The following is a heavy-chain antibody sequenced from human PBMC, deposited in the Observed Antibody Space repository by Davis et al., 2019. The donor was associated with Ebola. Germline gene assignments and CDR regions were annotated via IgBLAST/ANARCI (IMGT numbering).Heavy chain of an antibody. CDR3: ARATFGYNSGWYADY. J-gene: IGHJ4*02. V-gene: IGHV1-2*06. CDR1: GYTFTGYT. D-gene: IGHD6-19*01. CDR2: INPNSGDT. Sequence: ASVKVSCKASGYTFTGYTLHWVRQAPGQGLERMGQINPNSGDTNYAEKFQGRVTITTDTSASTAYLDLSSLRSDDTAVFYCARATFGYNSGWYADYWGQGTLVTVSS.